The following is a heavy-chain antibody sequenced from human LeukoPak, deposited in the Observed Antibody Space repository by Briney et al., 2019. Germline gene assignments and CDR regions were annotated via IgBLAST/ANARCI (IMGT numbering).Heavy chain of an antibody. CDR2: IKSKTDGGTT. V-gene: IGHV3-15*01. CDR1: GFTFSNAW. Sequence: GGSLRLSCAASGFTFSNAWMSWVRQAPGKGLEWVGRIKSKTDGGTTDYAAPVKGRFTTSRDDSKNTLYLQMNSLKTEDTAVYYCTTGTVVVPAAIWGQGTLVTVSS. J-gene: IGHJ4*02. D-gene: IGHD2-2*01. CDR3: TTGTVVVPAAI.